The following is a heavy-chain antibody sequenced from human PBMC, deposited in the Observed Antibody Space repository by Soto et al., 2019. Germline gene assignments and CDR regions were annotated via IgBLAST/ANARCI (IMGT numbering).Heavy chain of an antibody. D-gene: IGHD6-19*01. CDR1: GFMFSDYG. J-gene: IGHJ4*02. Sequence: PGGSLRLSCAASGFMFSDYGMHWVRQAPGKGLEWVAIIWYDGSSKYYSDSVKGRFTISRDNSNNTLYLQMNSLRVEDTAVYFCAREGAVAGSQDFWSQGTLVTVSS. CDR2: IWYDGSSK. CDR3: AREGAVAGSQDF. V-gene: IGHV3-33*01.